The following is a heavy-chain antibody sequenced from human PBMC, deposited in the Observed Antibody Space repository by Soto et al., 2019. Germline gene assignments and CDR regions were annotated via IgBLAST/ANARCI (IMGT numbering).Heavy chain of an antibody. V-gene: IGHV4-39*02. J-gene: IGHJ4*02. CDR2: IYYSGST. D-gene: IGHD3-9*01. CDR3: ARAPGYFDWAH. Sequence: QLQLQESGPGLVKPSETLSLTCAVSGDSIGSRGYYWAWIRQPPGKGLEWLGTIYYSGSTYYNPSFKSRITISIDTPKNHLSLRLSFVTAADTAVYYCARAPGYFDWAHWGQGTLVTVSS. CDR1: GDSIGSRGYY.